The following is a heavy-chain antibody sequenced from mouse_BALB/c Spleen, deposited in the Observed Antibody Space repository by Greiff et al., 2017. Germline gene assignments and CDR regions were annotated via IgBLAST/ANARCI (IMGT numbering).Heavy chain of an antibody. J-gene: IGHJ2*01. CDR2: ISYSGST. Sequence: EVQLVESGPGLVKPSQSLSLTCTVTGYSITSDYAWNWIRQFPGNKLEWMGYISYSGSTSYNPSLKSRISITRDTSKNQFFLQLNSVTTEDTATYYCARSRELLWYFDYWGQGTTLTVSS. V-gene: IGHV3-2*02. D-gene: IGHD2-1*01. CDR1: GYSITSDYA. CDR3: ARSRELLWYFDY.